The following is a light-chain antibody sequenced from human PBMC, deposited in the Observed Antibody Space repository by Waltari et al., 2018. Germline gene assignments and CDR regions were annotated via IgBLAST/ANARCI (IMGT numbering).Light chain of an antibody. CDR2: KAS. J-gene: IGKJ4*01. CDR1: QSVKNN. V-gene: IGKV1-5*03. CDR3: QEYDSLPIT. Sequence: DIQMTQSPSTLSASVGDRVTITCRASQSVKNNLAWYQQKPGKAPKVLIHKASRLESGVPSRFSCSGFGTEFTLTISSLQPDDSATYYCQEYDSLPITFGGGTKVEIK.